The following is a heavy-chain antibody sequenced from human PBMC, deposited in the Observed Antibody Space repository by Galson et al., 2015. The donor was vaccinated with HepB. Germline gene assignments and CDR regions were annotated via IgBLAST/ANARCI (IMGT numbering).Heavy chain of an antibody. CDR2: ISWNSNTI. J-gene: IGHJ4*02. D-gene: IGHD3-10*01. CDR1: GYTFDDFA. V-gene: IGHV3-9*01. Sequence: SLRLSCATSGYTFDDFAMHWVRQAPGKGLEWVSGISWNSNTIGYADSVKGRFTISRDNAMHSLHLQMNSLRVEDTALYYCAKGRWLTRGFDYWGQGTLVTVSS. CDR3: AKGRWLTRGFDY.